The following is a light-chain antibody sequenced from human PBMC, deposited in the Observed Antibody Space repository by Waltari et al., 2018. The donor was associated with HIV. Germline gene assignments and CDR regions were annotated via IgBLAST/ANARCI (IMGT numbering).Light chain of an antibody. CDR1: TSDVGFYNS. Sequence: QSALPNPPSSPGSPGRPATSPSTEPTSDVGFYNSVSWYHHHPSKAPKLLIYEVNKRPSGIPVRFSGSKSDNTASLTVSGLQAEDEADYYCSSYASRNTLVFGGGTKLTVL. CDR3: SSYASRNTLV. V-gene: IGLV2-8*01. CDR2: EVN. J-gene: IGLJ3*02.